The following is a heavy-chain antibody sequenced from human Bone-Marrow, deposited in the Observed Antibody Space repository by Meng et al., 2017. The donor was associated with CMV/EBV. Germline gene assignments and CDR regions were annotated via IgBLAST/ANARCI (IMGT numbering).Heavy chain of an antibody. V-gene: IGHV3-30*04. CDR2: ISDDGSNK. CDR1: GFTFSRYV. Sequence: GESLKISCAASGFTFSRYVMHWVRQVPGKGLEWVAVISDDGSNKYYADSVKGRFTISRDNSKNTLYLQMNSLRAEDTAAYYCARATGLYYYGMDVWGQGTTVTVSS. J-gene: IGHJ6*02. CDR3: ARATGLYYYGMDV.